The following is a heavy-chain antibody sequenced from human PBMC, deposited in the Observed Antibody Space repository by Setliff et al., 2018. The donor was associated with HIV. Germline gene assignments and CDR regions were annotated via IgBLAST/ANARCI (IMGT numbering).Heavy chain of an antibody. D-gene: IGHD2-21*01. CDR1: GGSISGYH. CDR3: ARRSIVGSTRGYYYYALDV. J-gene: IGHJ6*02. V-gene: IGHV4-4*09. CDR2: IHSSGST. Sequence: SETLSLTCTVSGGSISGYHWNWLRQTPGKGLEWIGNIHSSGSTNYNPSLKSRVTISVDTSKNQFSLKLTSVTAADTAVYYCARRSIVGSTRGYYYYALDVWGQGTTVTVSS.